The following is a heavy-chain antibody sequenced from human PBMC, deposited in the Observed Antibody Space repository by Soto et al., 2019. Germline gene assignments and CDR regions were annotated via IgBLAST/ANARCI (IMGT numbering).Heavy chain of an antibody. J-gene: IGHJ6*02. Sequence: GGSLRLSCAASGFTFSSYAMSWVRQTPGKGLEWVSTLSGSGGTTYYADSVKGQFTISRDNSKSTLYLQMNSLRAEDTAVYYCTRGPYYYGSGTYNYCGLDVWGQGTTVTVSS. V-gene: IGHV3-23*01. CDR1: GFTFSSYA. D-gene: IGHD3-10*01. CDR3: TRGPYYYGSGTYNYCGLDV. CDR2: LSGSGGTT.